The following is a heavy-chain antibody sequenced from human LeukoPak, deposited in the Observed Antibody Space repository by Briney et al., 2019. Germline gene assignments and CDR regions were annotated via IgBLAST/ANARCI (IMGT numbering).Heavy chain of an antibody. J-gene: IGHJ4*02. CDR1: GFTFDDYG. CDR3: ARGFDGNFDY. D-gene: IGHD3-9*01. CDR2: INWNGDNT. Sequence: PGGALRLSCAASGFTFDDYGMSWVRQAPGKGLEWVSGINWNGDNTDYADSVKGRFTISRDNAKNSLYLQMNSLRAEDTALNYCARGFDGNFDYWGQGTLVTVSP. V-gene: IGHV3-20*04.